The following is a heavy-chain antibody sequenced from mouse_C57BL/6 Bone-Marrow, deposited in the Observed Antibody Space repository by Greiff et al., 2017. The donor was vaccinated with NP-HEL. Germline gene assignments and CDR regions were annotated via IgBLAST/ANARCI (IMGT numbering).Heavy chain of an antibody. Sequence: QVQLQQPGAELVKPGASVKLSCKASGYTFTSYWMQWVKQRPGQGLEWIGEIDPSDSYTNYNQKFKGKATLTVDTSSSTAYMQLSSLTSEDSAVYYCARDGNYPYYCDYWGQGTTLTVS. CDR2: IDPSDSYT. CDR3: ARDGNYPYYCDY. CDR1: GYTFTSYW. D-gene: IGHD2-1*01. V-gene: IGHV1-50*01. J-gene: IGHJ2*01.